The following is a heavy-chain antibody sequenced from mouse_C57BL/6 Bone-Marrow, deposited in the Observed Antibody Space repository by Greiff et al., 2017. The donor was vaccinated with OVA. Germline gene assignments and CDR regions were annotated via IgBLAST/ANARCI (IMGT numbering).Heavy chain of an antibody. Sequence: VQLQQPGASVKLSCKASGYTFTSYWMHWVKQRPGRGLEWNGRIDPNSGGTKYNEKFKSKATLTVDKPSSTAYMQLSSLTSEDSAVYYCASLTGTGVYWGQGTTLTVSS. D-gene: IGHD4-1*01. CDR3: ASLTGTGVY. CDR2: IDPNSGGT. J-gene: IGHJ2*01. V-gene: IGHV1-72*01. CDR1: GYTFTSYW.